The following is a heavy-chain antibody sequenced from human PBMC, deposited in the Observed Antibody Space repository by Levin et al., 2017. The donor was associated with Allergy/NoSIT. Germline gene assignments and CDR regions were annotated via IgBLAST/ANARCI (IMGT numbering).Heavy chain of an antibody. V-gene: IGHV4-59*01. CDR1: GGSISSYY. Sequence: KSSETLSLTCTVSGGSISSYYWTWIRQLPGMGLEWVGYTSYSGSTNYNPSLKSRVTLSLDTSKNQFSLKLSSVTAADTAVYYCGRDGASAGFWLGSWGQGTLVTVSS. CDR3: GRDGASAGFWLGS. J-gene: IGHJ5*02. D-gene: IGHD6-13*01. CDR2: TSYSGST.